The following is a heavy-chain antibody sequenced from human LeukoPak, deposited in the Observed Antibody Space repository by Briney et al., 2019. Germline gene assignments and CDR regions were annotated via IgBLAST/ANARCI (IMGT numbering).Heavy chain of an antibody. J-gene: IGHJ4*02. Sequence: GGSLRLSCAASGFTFSSYGMHWVRQAPGKGLEWVAVISYDGSNKYYADSVKGRFTISRDNSKNTLYLQMNSLRAEDTAVYYCAKWSEYYYDSSGYSGNFDYWGQGTLVTVSS. CDR1: GFTFSSYG. CDR3: AKWSEYYYDSSGYSGNFDY. CDR2: ISYDGSNK. D-gene: IGHD3-22*01. V-gene: IGHV3-30*18.